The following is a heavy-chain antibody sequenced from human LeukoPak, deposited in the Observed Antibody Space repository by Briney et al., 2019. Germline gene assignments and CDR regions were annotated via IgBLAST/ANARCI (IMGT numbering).Heavy chain of an antibody. J-gene: IGHJ4*02. V-gene: IGHV3-30*19. Sequence: GGSLRLSCAASGFTFSSYGMYWVRQAPGKGLEWVALIQYDGSYKYYSDSVKGRFTISRDNSKNMVYLQMNSLRSEDTAVYYCARDLRGGGSYYWGQGTLVTVSS. CDR3: ARDLRGGGSYY. CDR1: GFTFSSYG. D-gene: IGHD2-15*01. CDR2: IQYDGSYK.